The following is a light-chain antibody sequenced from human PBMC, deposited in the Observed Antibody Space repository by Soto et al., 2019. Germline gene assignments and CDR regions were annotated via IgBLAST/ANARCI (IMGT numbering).Light chain of an antibody. V-gene: IGKV1-39*01. CDR3: QQSYSNLYT. Sequence: DVQMTQSPSSLSALVGDRVTITCRASQSVSRYLNWYQHKPGKAPKLLINAASNLRSGVPSRFSGSGSGTDFTLTIDGLQPEDFAVYYCQQSYSNLYTFGQGTRLEIK. J-gene: IGKJ2*01. CDR1: QSVSRY. CDR2: AAS.